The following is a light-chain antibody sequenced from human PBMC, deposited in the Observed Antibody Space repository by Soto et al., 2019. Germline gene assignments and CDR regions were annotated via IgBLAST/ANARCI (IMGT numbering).Light chain of an antibody. CDR3: QQYGSSPYT. CDR2: GAS. J-gene: IGKJ2*01. Sequence: EIELTQSPDTLSLSPGERATLSCRASQSVRSSYLAWYQQKPGQAPRLLIYGASSRATGIPDRFGGSGSGTDFTLTIRRLEPEDFAVYYCQQYGSSPYTFGQGTKLEIK. V-gene: IGKV3-20*01. CDR1: QSVRSSY.